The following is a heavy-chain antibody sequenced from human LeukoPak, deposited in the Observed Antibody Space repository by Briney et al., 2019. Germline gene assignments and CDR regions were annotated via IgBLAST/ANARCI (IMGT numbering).Heavy chain of an antibody. Sequence: GGSLRLSCAASGFTFSNVWMSWVRQAPGKGLEWVGRIKSKTGGGTTDYAAPVKGKFTISRDDSKNTLYLQMNSLTSEDTAVYYCSTEGYGYGFHGLDVWGQGTTVTVSS. J-gene: IGHJ6*02. CDR1: GFTFSNVW. CDR2: IKSKTGGGTT. CDR3: STEGYGYGFHGLDV. V-gene: IGHV3-15*01. D-gene: IGHD5-18*01.